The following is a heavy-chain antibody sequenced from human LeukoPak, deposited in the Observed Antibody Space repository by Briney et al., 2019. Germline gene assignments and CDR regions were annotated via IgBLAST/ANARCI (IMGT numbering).Heavy chain of an antibody. Sequence: SVKVSCKASGGTFSSYAISWVRQAPGQGLEWMGGIIPIFGTANYAQKFQGRVTITADESMSTAYMELSSLRSEDTAVYYCARGIQLWLNYFDYWGQGTLVTVSS. D-gene: IGHD5-18*01. V-gene: IGHV1-69*13. CDR1: GGTFSSYA. CDR2: IIPIFGTA. J-gene: IGHJ4*02. CDR3: ARGIQLWLNYFDY.